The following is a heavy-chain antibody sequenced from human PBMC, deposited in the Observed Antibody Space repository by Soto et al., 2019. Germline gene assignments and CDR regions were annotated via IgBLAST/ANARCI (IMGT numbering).Heavy chain of an antibody. CDR3: ARVGITMVRGVIQPNWFDP. D-gene: IGHD3-10*01. J-gene: IGHJ5*02. CDR2: IYHSGST. V-gene: IGHV4-30-2*01. Sequence: PSETLSLTCAVSGGSISSGGHSWSWIRQPPGKGLEWIGYIYHSGSTYYNPSLKSRVTISVDRSKNQFSLKLSSVTAADTAVYYCARVGITMVRGVIQPNWFDPWGQGTLVTVS. CDR1: GGSISSGGHS.